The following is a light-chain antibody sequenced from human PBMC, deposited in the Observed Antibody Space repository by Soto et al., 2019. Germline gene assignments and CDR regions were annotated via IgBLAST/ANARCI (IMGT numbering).Light chain of an antibody. J-gene: IGKJ5*01. CDR1: QSVSSN. CDR3: QQYNNGPPIT. V-gene: IGKV3-15*01. Sequence: EIVVTQSPGTLSLSPGERSTLSCRASQSVSSNLAWYQQKPGQAPRLLIYGASTRATGIPARFSGSGSGTEFTLTISSLQSEDFAVYYCQQYNNGPPITFGQGTRLEI. CDR2: GAS.